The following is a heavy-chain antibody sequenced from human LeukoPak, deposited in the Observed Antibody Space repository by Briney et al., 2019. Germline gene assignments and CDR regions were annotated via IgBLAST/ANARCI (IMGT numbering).Heavy chain of an antibody. CDR1: GGSISSYY. D-gene: IGHD2-15*01. CDR2: IYYSGST. V-gene: IGHV4-59*01. J-gene: IGHJ3*02. CDR3: ARGLTEFGGSDDAFDI. Sequence: KPSETLSLTCTVSGGSISSYYWSWFRQPPGKGLEWIGYIYYSGSTNYNPSLHNRITISVDTSRTRVSLQLTSVTAADTAFYYCARGLTEFGGSDDAFDIWGQGTMVTVAS.